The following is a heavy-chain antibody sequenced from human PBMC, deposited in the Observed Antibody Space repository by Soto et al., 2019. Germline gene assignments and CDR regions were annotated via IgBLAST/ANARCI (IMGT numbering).Heavy chain of an antibody. CDR2: IKQDGSEK. V-gene: IGHV3-7*05. J-gene: IGHJ4*02. D-gene: IGHD3-22*01. CDR1: GFTFSDYW. Sequence: EVQLVESGGGLVQPGGSLRLSCAAYGFTFSDYWMSWVRQAPGKGLEWVANIKQDGSEKYYVDSVRGRFTISRDNAKKSLYLQMNRLRGEDTAVYYCARDVGVNYYDSSGYWGVGDYWGQGTQVTVSS. CDR3: ARDVGVNYYDSSGYWGVGDY.